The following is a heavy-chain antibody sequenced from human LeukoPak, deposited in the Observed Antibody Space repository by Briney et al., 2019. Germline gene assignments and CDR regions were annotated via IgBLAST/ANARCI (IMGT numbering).Heavy chain of an antibody. CDR2: INSDGSST. V-gene: IGHV3-74*01. D-gene: IGHD6-13*01. CDR1: GFTFSRYY. J-gene: IGHJ4*02. Sequence: GGSLRPSCAASGFTFSRYYMRWVRQAPGKGLVWVSRINSDGSSTTYADSVKGRFTISRDNAKNTLYLQMNSLKAEDTAVYYCTRVFVGDEYSSSGYWGQGTLVTVSS. CDR3: TRVFVGDEYSSSGY.